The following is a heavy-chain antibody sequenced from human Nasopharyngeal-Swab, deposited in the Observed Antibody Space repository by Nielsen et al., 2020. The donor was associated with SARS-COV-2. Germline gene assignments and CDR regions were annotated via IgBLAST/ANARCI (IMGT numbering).Heavy chain of an antibody. CDR3: VKHQGSPSDQ. J-gene: IGHJ4*02. CDR1: GFTFSSYA. Sequence: GESLKISCAASGFTFSSYAMSWVRQAPGKGLEWVSGIGTSGGSTYYADSVKGRFTISRDNSKNTLYLQMNSLRVDDTAVYYCVKHQGSPSDQWGQGTLVTVSS. V-gene: IGHV3-23*01. CDR2: IGTSGGST.